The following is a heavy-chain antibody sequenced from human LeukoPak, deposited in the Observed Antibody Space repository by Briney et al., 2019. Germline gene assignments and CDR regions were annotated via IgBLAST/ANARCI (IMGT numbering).Heavy chain of an antibody. V-gene: IGHV7-4-1*02. CDR1: GYTFTSYA. D-gene: IGHD6-13*01. J-gene: IGHJ3*02. Sequence: GASVKVSCKASGYTFTSYAMNWVRQAPGQGLEWMGWINTNTGNPMYAQGFTGRFVFSLDTSVSTAYLQISSLKAEDTAVYYCARGRYLAAAATDDAFDIWGQGTMVTVSS. CDR3: ARGRYLAAAATDDAFDI. CDR2: INTNTGNP.